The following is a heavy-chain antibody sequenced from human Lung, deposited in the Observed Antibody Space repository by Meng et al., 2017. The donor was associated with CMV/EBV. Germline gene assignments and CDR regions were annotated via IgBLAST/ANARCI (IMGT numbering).Heavy chain of an antibody. D-gene: IGHD3-16*02. CDR2: IKSNSDARTT. CDR1: VFLFRDAW. Sequence: CAASVFLFRDAWITWVRQAAGKGLEWVGRIKSNSDARTTDYAAPVKGRFTISRDDSENTMYLQMNSLKSEDTAVYYCTTDRSLYFFDYWGQGTLVTVSS. CDR3: TTDRSLYFFDY. J-gene: IGHJ4*02. V-gene: IGHV3-15*01.